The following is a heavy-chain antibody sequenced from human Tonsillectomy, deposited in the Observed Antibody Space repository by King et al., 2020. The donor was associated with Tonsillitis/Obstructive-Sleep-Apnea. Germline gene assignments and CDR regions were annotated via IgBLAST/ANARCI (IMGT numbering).Heavy chain of an antibody. Sequence: VQLVQSGAEVKKPGESLRISCKGSGYSFTNYWINWVRQMPGKGLEWMGRIDPSDSYIDNSPSFQGHVTIPADKSIRTAYLQWSSLKASDTAMYYCASAGGYYSVMDVWGHGTTVTVSS. D-gene: IGHD3-10*01. CDR3: ASAGGYYSVMDV. CDR2: IDPSDSYI. CDR1: GYSFTNYW. J-gene: IGHJ6*02. V-gene: IGHV5-10-1*03.